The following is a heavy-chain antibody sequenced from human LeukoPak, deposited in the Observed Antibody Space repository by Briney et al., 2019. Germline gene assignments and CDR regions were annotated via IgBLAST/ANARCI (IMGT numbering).Heavy chain of an antibody. CDR1: GFTFSSYE. D-gene: IGHD2-15*01. CDR2: ISEGGFTK. V-gene: IGHV3-48*03. J-gene: IGHJ6*02. CDR3: ARESIGVVAAAGGNYYYGMDV. Sequence: GESLRLSCAASGFTFSSYEMNWVRQAPGKGLEWISYISEGGFTKYYADSVKGRFTISRDNGKNSVHLQMNSLRAEDTAVYYCARESIGVVAAAGGNYYYGMDVWGQGATVTVSS.